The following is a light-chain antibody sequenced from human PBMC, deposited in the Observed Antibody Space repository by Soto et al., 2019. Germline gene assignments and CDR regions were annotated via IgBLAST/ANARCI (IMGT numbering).Light chain of an antibody. CDR1: QSVSSN. CDR3: QQYDNWPIT. CDR2: GAS. V-gene: IGKV3-15*01. J-gene: IGKJ5*01. Sequence: EIVMTQSPATLSVSPGERATLSCRASQSVSSNLAWYQQKPGQAPRLRFYGASTRATGIPARFSGSGSGTEFTLTISSLQSEDFAVFYCQQYDNWPITFGQGTRLEIK.